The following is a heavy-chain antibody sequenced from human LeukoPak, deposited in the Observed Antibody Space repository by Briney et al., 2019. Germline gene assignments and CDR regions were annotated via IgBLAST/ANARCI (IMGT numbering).Heavy chain of an antibody. D-gene: IGHD3-16*01. Sequence: GASVKVPCKVSGYTLTELSMHWVRQAPGKGLEWMGGFDPEDGETIYAQKFQGRVTMTEDTSTDTAYMELSSLRSEDTAVYYCASQALYDYVWGKGYFDYWGQGTLVTVSS. J-gene: IGHJ4*02. CDR3: ASQALYDYVWGKGYFDY. CDR2: FDPEDGET. V-gene: IGHV1-24*01. CDR1: GYTLTELS.